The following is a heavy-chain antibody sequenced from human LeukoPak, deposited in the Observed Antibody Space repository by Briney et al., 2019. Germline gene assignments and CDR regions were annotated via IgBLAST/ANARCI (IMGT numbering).Heavy chain of an antibody. V-gene: IGHV4-4*07. D-gene: IGHD3-16*01. CDR1: GGSISSYY. Sequence: ETLSLTCTVSGGSISSYYWSWIRQPAGKGLEWIGRIYNSGSTTYNPSLKSRVTMSVDTSKNQFSLKLSSVTAADTAVYYCARDSGTTGGVKFDPWGQGTLVTVSS. CDR2: IYNSGST. CDR3: ARDSGTTGGVKFDP. J-gene: IGHJ5*02.